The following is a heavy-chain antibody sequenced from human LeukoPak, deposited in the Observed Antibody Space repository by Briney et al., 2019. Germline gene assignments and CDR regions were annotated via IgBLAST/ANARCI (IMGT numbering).Heavy chain of an antibody. D-gene: IGHD6-19*01. Sequence: PGGSLRLSCAASGFTFSIYSMSWVRQAPGKGLEWVSYISSSGSTIYYADSVKGRFTISRDNAKNSLYLQMNSLRAEDTAVYYCARDGGSGWHFYYYYGMDVWGKGTTVTVSS. J-gene: IGHJ6*04. CDR1: GFTFSIYS. V-gene: IGHV3-48*04. CDR2: ISSSGSTI. CDR3: ARDGGSGWHFYYYYGMDV.